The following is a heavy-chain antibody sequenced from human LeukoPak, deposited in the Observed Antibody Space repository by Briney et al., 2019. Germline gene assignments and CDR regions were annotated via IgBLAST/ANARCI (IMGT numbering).Heavy chain of an antibody. CDR3: AKDLDIVATITGN. V-gene: IGHV3-23*01. D-gene: IGHD5-12*01. CDR1: GFTFSRYA. J-gene: IGHJ4*02. Sequence: GGSLRLSCADSGFTFSRYAISWVRQAPGKGLEWVSGVSGSGGSTYYADSVKGRFTISRDNSKNTLYLQMNSLRAEDTAVYYCAKDLDIVATITGNWGQGTLVTVSS. CDR2: VSGSGGST.